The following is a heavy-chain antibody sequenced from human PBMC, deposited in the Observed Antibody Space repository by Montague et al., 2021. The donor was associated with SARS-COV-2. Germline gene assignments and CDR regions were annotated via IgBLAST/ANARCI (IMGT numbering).Heavy chain of an antibody. CDR3: ARGTAYDHVYY. J-gene: IGHJ4*02. CDR1: SGSLSGYY. D-gene: IGHD2-8*02. CDR2: NHYSGTT. V-gene: IGHV4-59*12. Sequence: SETLSLTCTASSGSLSGYYWNWIRQPPGKGLDGMGFNHYSGTTKTNPPLKSRLNMSLNTSKNQFSLTLNSVTAADTAIYYCARGTAYDHVYYWGQGAPVTVAS.